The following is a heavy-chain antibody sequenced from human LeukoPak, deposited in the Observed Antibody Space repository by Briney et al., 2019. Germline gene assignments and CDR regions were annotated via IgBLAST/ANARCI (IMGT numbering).Heavy chain of an antibody. J-gene: IGHJ6*03. CDR2: ISAYNGNT. CDR1: GYAFTSYG. CDR3: ARAVAGTKYYYYYYMDV. Sequence: ASVKVSCKASGYAFTSYGISWVRQAPGQGLEWMGWISAYNGNTNYAQKFQGRVTMTTDTSTNTAYMELRSLRSDDTAVYYCARAVAGTKYYYYYYMDVWGKGTTVTVSS. V-gene: IGHV1-18*01. D-gene: IGHD6-19*01.